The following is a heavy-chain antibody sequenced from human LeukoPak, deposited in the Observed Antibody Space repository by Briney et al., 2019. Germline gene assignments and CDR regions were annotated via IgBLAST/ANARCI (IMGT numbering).Heavy chain of an antibody. CDR3: ARFRFGGQNWFDP. D-gene: IGHD3-16*01. V-gene: IGHV4-34*01. Sequence: SETLSLTCAVYGGSFSGYYWSWIRQPPGKGLEWIGEINHSGSTNYNPSLKSRVTISVDTSKNQFSLKLSSVTAADTAVYYCARFRFGGQNWFDPWGQGTLVTVSS. CDR1: GGSFSGYY. CDR2: INHSGST. J-gene: IGHJ5*02.